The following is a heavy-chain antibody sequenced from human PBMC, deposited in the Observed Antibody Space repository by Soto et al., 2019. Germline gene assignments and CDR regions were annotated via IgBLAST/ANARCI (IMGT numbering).Heavy chain of an antibody. CDR2: IYYSGST. CDR1: GGSISSYY. V-gene: IGHV4-59*08. J-gene: IGHJ3*02. Sequence: SETLSLTCTVSGGSISSYYWSWIRQPPGKGLEWIGYIYYSGSTNYNPSLKSRVTISVDTSKNQFSLKLGSVTAADTAVYYCARHCPLYGDVDAFDIWGQGTMVTVSS. D-gene: IGHD4-17*01. CDR3: ARHCPLYGDVDAFDI.